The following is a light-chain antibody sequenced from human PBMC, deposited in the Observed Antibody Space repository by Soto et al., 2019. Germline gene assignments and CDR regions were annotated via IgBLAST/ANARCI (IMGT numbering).Light chain of an antibody. CDR1: QSISSK. J-gene: IGKJ1*01. CDR3: QQSYRSPPT. CDR2: AAS. V-gene: IGKV1-39*01. Sequence: DIQMTQSPSSLSASVGDRVTITCRASQSISSKLNWYQQKPGKVPNLLIYAASSLQSGAPSRFSGSGSGTDFSLTISSLQLEDFATYYCQQSYRSPPTFGQGTKVDIK.